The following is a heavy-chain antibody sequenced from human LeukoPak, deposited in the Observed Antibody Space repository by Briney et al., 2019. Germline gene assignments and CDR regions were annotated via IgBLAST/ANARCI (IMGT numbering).Heavy chain of an antibody. CDR2: IKSKTDGGTT. CDR3: TTEGLLWFGAMDV. D-gene: IGHD3-10*01. Sequence: GGSLRLSCTASGFTFGDYAMTWVRQAPGKGLEWVGRIKSKTDGGTTDYAAPVKGRFTISRDDSKNTLYLQMNSLKTEDTAVYYCTTEGLLWFGAMDVWGKGTTVTISS. CDR1: GFTFGDYA. V-gene: IGHV3-15*01. J-gene: IGHJ6*04.